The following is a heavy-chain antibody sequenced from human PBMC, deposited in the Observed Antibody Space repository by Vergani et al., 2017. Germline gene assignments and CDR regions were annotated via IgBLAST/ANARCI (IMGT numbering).Heavy chain of an antibody. Sequence: QVQLQESGPGLVKPSETLSLTCTVPGGPISSYYWSWIRQPPGKGLEWIGTISSSGSPYYNPTLKSRLAFSVDTSKNLFSLRLKSVTATDTGMYYCARPVGTSAIADGYHVWGQGTMVTVS. CDR2: ISSSGSP. V-gene: IGHV4-59*04. CDR1: GGPISSYY. J-gene: IGHJ3*01. CDR3: ARPVGTSAIADGYHV. D-gene: IGHD2-2*01.